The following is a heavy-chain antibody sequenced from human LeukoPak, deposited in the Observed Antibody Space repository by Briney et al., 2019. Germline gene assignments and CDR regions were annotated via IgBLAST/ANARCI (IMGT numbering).Heavy chain of an antibody. CDR2: VSWKSHVI. CDR1: GFTFNNA. CDR3: VKGNSGTYATYFDS. V-gene: IGHV3-9*01. D-gene: IGHD1-26*01. J-gene: IGHJ4*02. Sequence: GGSLRLSCLASGFTFNNALHWVRQGPGKGLEWVSGVSWKSHVIDYADSVKGRFTISRDNAKNSLFLEMNSLRPEDTASYYCVKGNSGTYATYFDSWGQGTMVTVAP.